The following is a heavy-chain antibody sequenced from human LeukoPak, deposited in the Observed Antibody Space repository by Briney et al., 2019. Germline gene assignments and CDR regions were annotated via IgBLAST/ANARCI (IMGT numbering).Heavy chain of an antibody. Sequence: PSGTLSLTCAVSGGSISAPNWWTWVRQSPGQWLEWVGEIYHTGSTNSNPSLKTRVTILIDKSKNQFSLKLDSVTAADTAVYYCAKGTSSGWYYFDYWGQGTLVTVSS. CDR3: AKGTSSGWYYFDY. CDR2: IYHTGST. CDR1: GGSISAPNW. V-gene: IGHV4-4*02. D-gene: IGHD6-19*01. J-gene: IGHJ4*02.